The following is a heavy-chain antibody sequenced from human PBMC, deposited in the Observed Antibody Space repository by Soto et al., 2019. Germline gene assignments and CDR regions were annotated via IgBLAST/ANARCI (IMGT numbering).Heavy chain of an antibody. Sequence: GESLKISCRGSGYSFTTYWIGWVSKKPGKGLEWMGIIYPGDSDTRNSPSFQGQVTISAEKSISTAYLQWSSLKASDTAMYYCARQVYNYDILAPHAFDIWGQGTMVTVSS. CDR2: IYPGDSDT. CDR3: ARQVYNYDILAPHAFDI. J-gene: IGHJ3*02. D-gene: IGHD3-9*01. CDR1: GYSFTTYW. V-gene: IGHV5-51*01.